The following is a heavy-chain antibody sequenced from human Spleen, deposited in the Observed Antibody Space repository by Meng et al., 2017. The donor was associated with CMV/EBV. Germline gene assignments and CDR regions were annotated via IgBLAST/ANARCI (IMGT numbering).Heavy chain of an antibody. D-gene: IGHD2/OR15-2a*01. J-gene: IGHJ5*02. V-gene: IGHV3-53*05. CDR2: IYSGGST. Sequence: GESLKISCAASGFTVSSNYMSWVRQAPGKGLEWVSVIYSGGSTYYADSVRGRFTISRDNSKKTVNLQMNSLRIEDTALYYCAREANFLNERDWFDPWGQGTLVTVSS. CDR3: AREANFLNERDWFDP. CDR1: GFTVSSNY.